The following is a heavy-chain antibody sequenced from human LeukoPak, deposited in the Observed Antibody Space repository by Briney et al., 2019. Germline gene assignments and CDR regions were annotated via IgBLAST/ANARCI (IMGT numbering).Heavy chain of an antibody. Sequence: GGSLRLSCAASGFTFSSHAMHWVRQAPGKGLEWVAVISYDGGTKDYADSMKGRFTISRDNSKNTLYLQMNSLRAEDTAVYYCARGRPHGNDYWGQGTLVTVSS. J-gene: IGHJ4*02. CDR3: ARGRPHGNDY. D-gene: IGHD4-23*01. CDR2: ISYDGGTK. V-gene: IGHV3-30*04. CDR1: GFTFSSHA.